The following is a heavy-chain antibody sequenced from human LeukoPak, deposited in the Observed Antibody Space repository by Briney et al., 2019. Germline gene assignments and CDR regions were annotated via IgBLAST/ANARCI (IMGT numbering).Heavy chain of an antibody. CDR1: GFTFSRYT. J-gene: IGHJ4*02. Sequence: PGGPLRLSCAASGFTFSRYTISWVRQAPGKGLEWVAGVYGNAVNKFYSASVRGRFTISKDNSKNMVFLQMDSLRADDTALYYCAKDWKPDGVWDIDYWGQGTQVTVS. CDR2: VYGNAVNK. D-gene: IGHD4-17*01. V-gene: IGHV3-23*01. CDR3: AKDWKPDGVWDIDY.